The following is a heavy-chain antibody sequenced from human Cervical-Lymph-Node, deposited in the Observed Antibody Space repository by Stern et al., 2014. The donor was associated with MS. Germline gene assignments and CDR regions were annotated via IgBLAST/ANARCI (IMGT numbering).Heavy chain of an antibody. CDR2: TNPSCGGT. V-gene: IGHV1-46*01. D-gene: IGHD1-14*01. J-gene: IGHJ6*02. CDR1: GYTLTSYY. Sequence: QVQLVQSGAEVKKPGASVKVSCKASGYTLTSYYMHWVRQAPGQGLERMGITNPSCGGTSYAQKFQGSVTMTRDTSTSTVYMELSSLRSEDTAVYYCARDKVPPRYGMDVWGQGTTVTVSS. CDR3: ARDKVPPRYGMDV.